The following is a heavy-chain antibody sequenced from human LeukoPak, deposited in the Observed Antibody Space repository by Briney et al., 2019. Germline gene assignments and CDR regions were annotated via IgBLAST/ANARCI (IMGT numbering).Heavy chain of an antibody. V-gene: IGHV4-34*01. D-gene: IGHD2-2*02. CDR3: ARGRYCSSTSCYTGPPNYYYMDV. CDR2: INHSGST. Sequence: SETLSLTCAVYGGSFSGYYWSWIRQPPGKGREWIGEINHSGSTNYNPSLKSRVTISVDTSNNQFSLKLSSVTAADTAVYYCARGRYCSSTSCYTGPPNYYYMDVWGKGTTVTVSS. CDR1: GGSFSGYY. J-gene: IGHJ6*03.